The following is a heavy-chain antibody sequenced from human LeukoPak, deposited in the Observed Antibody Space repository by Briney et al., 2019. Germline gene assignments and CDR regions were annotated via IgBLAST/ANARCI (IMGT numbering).Heavy chain of an antibody. V-gene: IGHV3-23*01. J-gene: IGHJ4*02. Sequence: GGSLGLSCAASGFTLRNYAMSWVRQAPGKGLEWVSGISGSGDNTYHADSVEGRFTISRDNSKNTLYLQMNSLRAGDTAIYYCAKEYGSGWQNPLDYRGQGTLVTVSS. CDR2: ISGSGDNT. D-gene: IGHD6-25*01. CDR1: GFTLRNYA. CDR3: AKEYGSGWQNPLDY.